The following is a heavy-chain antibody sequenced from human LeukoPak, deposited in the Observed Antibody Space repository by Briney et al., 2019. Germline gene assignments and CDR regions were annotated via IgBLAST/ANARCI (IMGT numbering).Heavy chain of an antibody. CDR1: GYTFTGYY. CDR2: INPNSGGT. D-gene: IGHD2-15*01. Sequence: GASVKVSCEASGYTFTGYYMHWVRQAPGQGLEWMGWINPNSGGTNYAQKFQGRVTMTRDTSISTAYMELSRLRSDDTAVYYCARPARARSGAGYCSGGSCLVFDYWGQGTLVTVSS. CDR3: ARPARARSGAGYCSGGSCLVFDY. J-gene: IGHJ4*02. V-gene: IGHV1-2*02.